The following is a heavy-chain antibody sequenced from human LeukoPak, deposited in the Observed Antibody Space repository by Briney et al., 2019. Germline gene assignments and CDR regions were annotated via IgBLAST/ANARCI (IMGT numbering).Heavy chain of an antibody. CDR3: ARGWEDYYYMDV. Sequence: ASVKVSCKTSGYTFTNYYVHWVRQAPGQGLEWMGIINPSGGSTTYAQKLQGRVTMTTDTSTSTAYMELRSLRSDDTAVYYCARGWEDYYYMDVWGKGTTVTVSS. CDR2: INPSGGST. V-gene: IGHV1-46*01. J-gene: IGHJ6*03. D-gene: IGHD1-26*01. CDR1: GYTFTNYY.